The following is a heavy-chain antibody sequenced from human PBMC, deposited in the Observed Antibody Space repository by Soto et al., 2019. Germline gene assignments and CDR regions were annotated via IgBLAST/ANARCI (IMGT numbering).Heavy chain of an antibody. J-gene: IGHJ6*03. CDR1: GYTFTSYG. Sequence: QVQLVQSGAEVKKPGASVKVSCKASGYTFTSYGISWVRQAPGQGLEWMGWISAYNGNTNYAQKLQGRVTMTTDTSTGTAYMELRSLRSDDTAVYYCARDALIAARPFYYYYMDVWGKGTTVTVSS. V-gene: IGHV1-18*01. CDR2: ISAYNGNT. CDR3: ARDALIAARPFYYYYMDV. D-gene: IGHD6-6*01.